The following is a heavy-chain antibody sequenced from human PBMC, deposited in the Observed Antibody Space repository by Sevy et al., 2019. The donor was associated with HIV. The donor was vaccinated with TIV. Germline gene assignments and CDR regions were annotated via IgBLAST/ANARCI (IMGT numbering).Heavy chain of an antibody. CDR1: GFTFSSYS. D-gene: IGHD5-18*01. CDR3: AGGRLSWPMAIQYYYYGMDV. J-gene: IGHJ6*02. Sequence: GGSLRLSCAASGFTFSSYSMNWVRQAPGKGLEWVSSISSSSSYIYYAASVKGRFTISRDNAKNSLYLQMNSLRAEDTAVDYCAGGRLSWPMAIQYYYYGMDVWGQGTTVTVSS. CDR2: ISSSSSYI. V-gene: IGHV3-21*01.